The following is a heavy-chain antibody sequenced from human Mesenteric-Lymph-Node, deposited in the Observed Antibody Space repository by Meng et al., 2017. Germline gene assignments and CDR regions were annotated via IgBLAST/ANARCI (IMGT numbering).Heavy chain of an antibody. J-gene: IGHJ3*01. V-gene: IGHV3-30*02. Sequence: GESLKISCATSGFTFSGYGMHWVRQAPGKGLEWVAVLGTMGDHEDYVDSVRGRFTISRDNSGNTLYLQVDSLRSEDTAVYYCARDRDPLYGVNSNDGFDVWGHGTMVTVSS. CDR3: ARDRDPLYGVNSNDGFDV. CDR2: LGTMGDHE. D-gene: IGHD4-23*01. CDR1: GFTFSGYG.